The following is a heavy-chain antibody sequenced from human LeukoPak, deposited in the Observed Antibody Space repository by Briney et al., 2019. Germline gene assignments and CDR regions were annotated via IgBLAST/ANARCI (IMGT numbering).Heavy chain of an antibody. CDR2: IYYSGST. Sequence: SETLSLTCTVSGGSISSGGYYWSWIRQHPGKGLEWIGYIYYSGSTYYNPSLQSRVTISVDTSKNQFSLKLSSGTAADTAVYYCARGYGDSSPNDYWGQGTLVTVSS. CDR1: GGSISSGGYY. J-gene: IGHJ4*02. V-gene: IGHV4-31*03. D-gene: IGHD4-17*01. CDR3: ARGYGDSSPNDY.